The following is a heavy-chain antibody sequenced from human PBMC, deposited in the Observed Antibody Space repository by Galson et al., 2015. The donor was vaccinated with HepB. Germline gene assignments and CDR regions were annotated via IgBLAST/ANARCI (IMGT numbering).Heavy chain of an antibody. CDR2: INHSGST. CDR1: GGSFSGYY. Sequence: SEPLSLTCAVYGGSFSGYYWSWIRQPPGKGLEWIGEINHSGSTNYNPSLKSRVTISVDTSKNQFSLKLSSVTAADTAVYYCARDRRAAGTAGFDYWGQGTLVTVSS. D-gene: IGHD6-13*01. J-gene: IGHJ4*02. CDR3: ARDRRAAGTAGFDY. V-gene: IGHV4-34*01.